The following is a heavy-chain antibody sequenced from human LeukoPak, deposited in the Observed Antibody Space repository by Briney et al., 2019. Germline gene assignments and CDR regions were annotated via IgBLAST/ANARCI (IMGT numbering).Heavy chain of an antibody. V-gene: IGHV3-30-3*01. CDR3: AKEPDSSGYFGY. D-gene: IGHD3-22*01. Sequence: GGSLRLSCAASGFTFSTYGMHWVRQAPGKGLEWVAVISFDGGSRYYADSVKNRFTISRDNSKNTLYLQMNSLRADDTAVYYCAKEPDSSGYFGYWGQGTLVTVSS. CDR2: ISFDGGSR. CDR1: GFTFSTYG. J-gene: IGHJ4*02.